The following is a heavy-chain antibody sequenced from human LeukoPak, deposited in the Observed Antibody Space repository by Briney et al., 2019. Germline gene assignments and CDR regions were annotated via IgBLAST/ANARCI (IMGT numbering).Heavy chain of an antibody. CDR1: GFTFSSYA. CDR3: ARDHPNSSGWYEGLVY. Sequence: GGSLRLSCAASGFTFSSYAMHWVRQAPGKGLEWVAVISYDGSNKYYADSVKGRFTISRDNPKNTLYLQMNSLRAEDTAVYYCARDHPNSSGWYEGLVYWGQGTLVTVSS. J-gene: IGHJ4*02. CDR2: ISYDGSNK. V-gene: IGHV3-30-3*01. D-gene: IGHD6-19*01.